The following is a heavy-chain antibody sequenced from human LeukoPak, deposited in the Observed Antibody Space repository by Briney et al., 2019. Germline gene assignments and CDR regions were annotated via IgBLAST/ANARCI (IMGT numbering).Heavy chain of an antibody. CDR3: ARGSVQLWLRDTYYYMDV. V-gene: IGHV3-20*04. Sequence: AGGSLRLSCTASGFAFDEHGMSWVRQVPGRGLEWVSGINWNGRITEYADSVKDRFTISRQNTKNSLYLYMNNLGGEDTALYFCARGSVQLWLRDTYYYMDVWGKGTTVTVSS. CDR1: GFAFDEHG. CDR2: INWNGRIT. D-gene: IGHD5-18*01. J-gene: IGHJ6*03.